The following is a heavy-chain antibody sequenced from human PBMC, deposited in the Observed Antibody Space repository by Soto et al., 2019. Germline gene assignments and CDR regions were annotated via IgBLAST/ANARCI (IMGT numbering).Heavy chain of an antibody. D-gene: IGHD6-13*01. CDR2: IIPIFGTA. J-gene: IGHJ6*02. CDR1: GGTFSSYA. V-gene: IGHV1-69*13. Sequence: ASVKVSCKASGGTFSSYAISWVRQAPGQGLEWMGGIIPIFGTANYAQKFQGRVTITADESTSTAYMELSSLRSEDTAVYYCARDRGGSSLPRVPQYCDVLDFWGQRTSDT. CDR3: ARDRGGSSLPRVPQYCDVLDF.